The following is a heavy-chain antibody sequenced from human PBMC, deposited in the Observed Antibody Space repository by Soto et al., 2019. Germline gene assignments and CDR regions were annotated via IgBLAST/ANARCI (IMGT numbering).Heavy chain of an antibody. D-gene: IGHD4-17*01. V-gene: IGHV4-4*02. CDR2: IYHSGST. CDR1: GGSISSSNW. CDR3: ASRDPYGDYAHAFDI. Sequence: KSSETLSLTCAVSGGSISSSNWWNWVRQPPGKGLEWIGDIYHSGSTNYNPSLKRLVTILLDKSKKQFSLKLSSVTAADTAVYYCASRDPYGDYAHAFDIWGQGAMVTVSS. J-gene: IGHJ3*02.